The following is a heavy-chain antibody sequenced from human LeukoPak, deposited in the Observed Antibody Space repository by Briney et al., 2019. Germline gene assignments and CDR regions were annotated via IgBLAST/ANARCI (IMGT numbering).Heavy chain of an antibody. Sequence: PGGSLRLSCAASGFTFSGSAMHWVRQASGKGLEWVGRIRSKANSYATAYAAPVKGRFTISRDDSKNTAYLQMNSLKTEDTAVYYCTRLAAAGTDYWGQGTLVTVSS. CDR3: TRLAAAGTDY. V-gene: IGHV3-73*01. CDR1: GFTFSGSA. J-gene: IGHJ4*02. CDR2: IRSKANSYAT. D-gene: IGHD6-13*01.